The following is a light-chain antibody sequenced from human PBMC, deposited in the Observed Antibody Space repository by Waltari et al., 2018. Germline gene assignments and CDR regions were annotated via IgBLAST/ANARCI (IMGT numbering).Light chain of an antibody. CDR3: CSYAGSSTFVV. V-gene: IGLV2-23*02. J-gene: IGLJ2*01. CDR1: SSDVGSYNL. CDR2: GVS. Sequence: QSALTQPASVSGSPGQSITISCTGTSSDVGSYNLVSWYQQHPGKAPNLMFYGVSKRPSVVSNRFSGSKSGNTASLTISGLQAEAEADYYCCSYAGSSTFVVFGGGTKLTVL.